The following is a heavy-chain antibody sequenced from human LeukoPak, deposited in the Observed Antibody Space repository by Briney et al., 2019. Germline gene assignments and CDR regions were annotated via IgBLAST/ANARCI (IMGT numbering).Heavy chain of an antibody. D-gene: IGHD3-22*01. CDR3: ARAYSYDSSGYQGFDY. CDR2: INPNSGGT. V-gene: IGHV1-2*02. J-gene: IGHJ4*02. Sequence: ASVKLSCKASGYTFTSYDINWVRQATGQGLEWMGWINPNSGGTNYAQKLQGRVTTTSDSSISTAYMEMSRLRSDDTAVYHCARAYSYDSSGYQGFDYWGQGTLVTVSS. CDR1: GYTFTSYD.